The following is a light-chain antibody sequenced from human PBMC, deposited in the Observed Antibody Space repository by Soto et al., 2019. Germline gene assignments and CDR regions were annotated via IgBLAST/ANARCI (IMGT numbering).Light chain of an antibody. CDR3: SSYTSSSTVL. Sequence: QSALTQPASVSGSPGQSITISCTGTNSDIGTFNFVSWYQHHPGKAPKLIIYDVTNRPSGVSNRFSGSKSGITASLTISGLQAEDEADYYCSSYTSSSTVLFGGGTQLTVL. V-gene: IGLV2-14*03. CDR2: DVT. CDR1: NSDIGTFNF. J-gene: IGLJ2*01.